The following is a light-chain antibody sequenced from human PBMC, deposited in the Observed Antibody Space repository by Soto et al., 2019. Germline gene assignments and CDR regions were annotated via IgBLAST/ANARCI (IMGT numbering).Light chain of an antibody. CDR2: KAS. CDR3: QHCDSYSEA. V-gene: IGKV1-5*03. Sequence: DIQLTQSPSTLSGSVGDRVTITCRASQTISSWLASYQQKPGRAPKLLIYKASTLTSGVPSRFSGSGAGTEFTLTIRRLQPDDFAYYYCQHCDSYSEAFGQGTKVELK. J-gene: IGKJ1*01. CDR1: QTISSW.